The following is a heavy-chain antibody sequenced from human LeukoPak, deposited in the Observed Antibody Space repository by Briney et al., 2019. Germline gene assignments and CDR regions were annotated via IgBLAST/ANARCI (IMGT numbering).Heavy chain of an antibody. D-gene: IGHD5-18*01. CDR1: GYTFTNYG. CDR2: ISAYNGNT. Sequence: GASVKVSCKASGYTFTNYGITWVRQAPGQGLEWMGWISAYNGNTNYAQKLQGRVTMTTDTSTSTAYMELRSLRSDDTAVYYCARGGELLYSYGTSLYYFDYWGQGTLVTVSS. V-gene: IGHV1-18*01. CDR3: ARGGELLYSYGTSLYYFDY. J-gene: IGHJ4*02.